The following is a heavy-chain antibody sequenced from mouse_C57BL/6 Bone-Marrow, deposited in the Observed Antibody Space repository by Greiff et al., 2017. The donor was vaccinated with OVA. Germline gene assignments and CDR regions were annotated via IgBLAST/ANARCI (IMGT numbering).Heavy chain of an antibody. Sequence: QVQLKESGAELARPGASVKLSCKASGYTFTSYGISWVKQRTGQGLEWIGEIYPRSGNTYYNEKFKGKATLTADKSSSTAYMELRSLTSEDSAVYFCARGSSWGYFDYWGQGTTLTVSS. CDR1: GYTFTSYG. V-gene: IGHV1-81*01. CDR2: IYPRSGNT. J-gene: IGHJ2*01. D-gene: IGHD1-1*01. CDR3: ARGSSWGYFDY.